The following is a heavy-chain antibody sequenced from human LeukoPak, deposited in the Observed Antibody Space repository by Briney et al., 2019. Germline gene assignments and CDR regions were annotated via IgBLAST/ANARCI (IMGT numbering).Heavy chain of an antibody. CDR3: AKPLEKYTYGGNFDY. J-gene: IGHJ4*02. CDR2: ISSSADST. D-gene: IGHD4-23*01. Sequence: GGSLRLSCAASGFTLSTFDMNWVRQAPGKGLAWVSVISSSADSTYYADSVKGRFTISRDNSKNTLYLQMNNLRAEDTAVYYCAKPLEKYTYGGNFDYWGQGLLVTVSS. V-gene: IGHV3-23*01. CDR1: GFTLSTFD.